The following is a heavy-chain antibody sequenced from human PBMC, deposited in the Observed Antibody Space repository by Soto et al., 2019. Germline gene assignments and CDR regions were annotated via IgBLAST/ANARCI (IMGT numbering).Heavy chain of an antibody. J-gene: IGHJ5*02. CDR1: GYTFTSYD. V-gene: IGHV1-8*01. CDR3: ARGEGDTIFGVVITYNWFDP. Sequence: ASVKVSCKASGYTFTSYDINWVRQATGQGLEWMGWMNPNSGNTGYAQKFQGRVTMTRNTSISTAYMELSSLRSEDTAVYYCARGEGDTIFGVVITYNWFDPWGQGTLVTVPS. CDR2: MNPNSGNT. D-gene: IGHD3-3*01.